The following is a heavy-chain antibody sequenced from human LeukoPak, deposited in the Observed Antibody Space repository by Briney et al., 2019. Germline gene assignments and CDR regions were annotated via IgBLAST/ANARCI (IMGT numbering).Heavy chain of an antibody. V-gene: IGHV3-21*06. CDR3: VKNGWLDY. J-gene: IGHJ4*02. CDR2: ISTSGDST. CDR1: GSPFSSKN. D-gene: IGHD6-19*01. Sequence: GGPLRLPWPALGSPFSSKNLNGPPRAPGKGLEWVAYISTSGDSTKYADSVEGRFTISRDNAENSLYLLMNSLRVEDTAVYYCVKNGWLDYWGQGILVTVSS.